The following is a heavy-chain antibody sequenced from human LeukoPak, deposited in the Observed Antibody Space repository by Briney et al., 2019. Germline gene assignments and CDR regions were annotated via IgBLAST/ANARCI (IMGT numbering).Heavy chain of an antibody. CDR2: ISSSSSYI. CDR1: GFTFSSYS. D-gene: IGHD5-12*01. V-gene: IGHV3-21*01. Sequence: GGSLRLSCAASGFTFSSYSMNWVRQAPGKGLEWVSSISSSSSYIYYADSVKGRFTNSRDNAKNSLYLQMNSLRAEDTAVYYCARGYSGYDNPTYYYGMDVWGQGTTVTVSS. J-gene: IGHJ6*02. CDR3: ARGYSGYDNPTYYYGMDV.